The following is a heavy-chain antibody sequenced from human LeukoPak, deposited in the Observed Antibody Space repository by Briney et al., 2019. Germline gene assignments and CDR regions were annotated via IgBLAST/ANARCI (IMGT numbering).Heavy chain of an antibody. D-gene: IGHD3-22*01. J-gene: IGHJ3*02. CDR3: ARGLALHYYDSSGYLLRAFDI. V-gene: IGHV1-8*01. CDR2: MNPNSGNT. CDR1: GYTFTSYD. Sequence: ASVKVSCKASGYTFTSYDINWVRQATGQGLEWMGWMNPNSGNTGYAQKFQGRVTMTRNTSISTAYMKLSSLRSEDTAVYYCARGLALHYYDSSGYLLRAFDIWGQGTMVTVSS.